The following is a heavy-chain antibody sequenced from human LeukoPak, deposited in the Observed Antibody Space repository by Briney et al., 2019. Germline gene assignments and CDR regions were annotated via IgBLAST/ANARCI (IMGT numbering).Heavy chain of an antibody. CDR3: TRGGYYEPIDS. J-gene: IGHJ4*02. CDR1: GGSISTYY. V-gene: IGHV4-59*01. CDR2: IYNSGST. D-gene: IGHD3-22*01. Sequence: SETLSLTCSVSGGSISTYYWSWIRQTPGKGLEQIGYIYNSGSTNYNPSLEGRVTMSIDTSKNQFSLKLSSVTAADAAVYYCTRGGYYEPIDSWGQGTLVTVSS.